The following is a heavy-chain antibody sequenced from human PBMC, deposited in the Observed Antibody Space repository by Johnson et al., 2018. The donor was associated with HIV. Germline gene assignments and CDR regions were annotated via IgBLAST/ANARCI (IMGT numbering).Heavy chain of an antibody. D-gene: IGHD6-6*01. Sequence: VQLVESGGGLIQPGGSLRLSCAASGFTVTNYHMSWVRQAPGKGLEWVSVIYSGGSTYYADSVKGRFTISRDNSKNTLYLQMNSLRAEDTAVYYCASLSSSGAFDIWGQGTMVTVSS. J-gene: IGHJ3*02. CDR3: ASLSSSGAFDI. CDR2: IYSGGST. CDR1: GFTVTNYH. V-gene: IGHV3-53*01.